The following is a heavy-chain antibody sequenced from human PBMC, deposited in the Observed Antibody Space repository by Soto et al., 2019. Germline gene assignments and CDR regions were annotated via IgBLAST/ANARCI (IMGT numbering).Heavy chain of an antibody. V-gene: IGHV1-3*01. CDR1: GYTLTSYA. J-gene: IGHJ6*02. D-gene: IGHD2-2*02. CDR2: INAGNGNT. Sequence: ASVKVSCKASGYTLTSYAMHWVRQAPGQRLEWMGWINAGNGNTKYSQKFQGRVTITRDTSASTAYMELSSLRSEDTAVYYCAREDIVVVPAAIKRHYYYGMDVWGQGTTVTVSS. CDR3: AREDIVVVPAAIKRHYYYGMDV.